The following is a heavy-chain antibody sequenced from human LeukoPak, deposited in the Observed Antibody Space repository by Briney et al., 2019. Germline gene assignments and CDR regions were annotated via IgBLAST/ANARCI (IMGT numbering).Heavy chain of an antibody. Sequence: SETLSLTCTVSGGSISSSSYYWGWIRQPPGKGLEWIGSIYFSGSTYYNPSLKSRVTISVDTSKNQFSLKLSSVTAADTAVYYCARVGVVPAAWFDPWGQGTLVTVSS. CDR1: GGSISSSSYY. CDR2: IYFSGST. CDR3: ARVGVVPAAWFDP. D-gene: IGHD2-2*01. V-gene: IGHV4-39*07. J-gene: IGHJ5*02.